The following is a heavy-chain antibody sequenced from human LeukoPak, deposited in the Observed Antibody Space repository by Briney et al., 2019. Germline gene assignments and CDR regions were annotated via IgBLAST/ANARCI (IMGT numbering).Heavy chain of an antibody. J-gene: IGHJ4*02. CDR1: GYTFTSYG. D-gene: IGHD4-17*01. CDR3: ARALDGDYEERIDY. CDR2: ISAYNGNT. Sequence: ASVKVSCKASGYTFTSYGISWVRQAPGQGLEWMGWISAYNGNTNYAQKLQGRVTMTTDTSTSTAYMELRSLRSDDTAVYYCARALDGDYEERIDYWGQGTLVTVSS. V-gene: IGHV1-18*01.